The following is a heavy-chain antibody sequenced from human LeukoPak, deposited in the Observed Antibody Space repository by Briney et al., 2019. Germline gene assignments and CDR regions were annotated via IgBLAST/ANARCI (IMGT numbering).Heavy chain of an antibody. J-gene: IGHJ4*02. V-gene: IGHV4-34*01. Sequence: SETLSLTCAVSGGSISSGGYYWSWIRQPPGKGLEWIGEINHSGSTNYNPSLKSRVTISVDTSKNQFSLKLSSVTAADTAVYYCARRFHYYGSGSYYDYWGQGTLVTVSS. D-gene: IGHD3-10*01. CDR1: GGSISSGGYY. CDR2: INHSGST. CDR3: ARRFHYYGSGSYYDY.